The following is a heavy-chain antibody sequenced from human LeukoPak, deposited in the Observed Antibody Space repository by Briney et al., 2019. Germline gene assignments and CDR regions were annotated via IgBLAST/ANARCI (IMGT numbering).Heavy chain of an antibody. CDR2: IYYSGST. V-gene: IGHV4-39*01. D-gene: IGHD2-2*01. J-gene: IGHJ6*02. CDR3: ARHHTSGYCSSTSCYGYYYYGMDV. Sequence: SETLSLTCTVSGGSISSSSYYWGWIRQPPGKGLEWIGSIYYSGSTYYNPSLKSRVTISVDTSKNQFSLKLSSVTAADTAVYYCARHHTSGYCSSTSCYGYYYYGMDVWGQGTTVTVS. CDR1: GGSISSSSYY.